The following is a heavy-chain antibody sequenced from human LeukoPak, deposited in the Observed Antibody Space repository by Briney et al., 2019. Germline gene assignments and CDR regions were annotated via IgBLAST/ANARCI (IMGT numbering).Heavy chain of an antibody. CDR1: GGSISSGGYS. V-gene: IGHV4-30-2*01. CDR3: ARVLPMDWFDP. Sequence: SQTLSLTCAVSGGSISSGGYSWSWIRQPPGKGLEWIGYIYHSGSTYYNPSLKSRVTISVDRSKNQFSLKLSSVTAADTAVYYCARVLPMDWFDPWGRGTLVTVSS. CDR2: IYHSGST. J-gene: IGHJ5*02.